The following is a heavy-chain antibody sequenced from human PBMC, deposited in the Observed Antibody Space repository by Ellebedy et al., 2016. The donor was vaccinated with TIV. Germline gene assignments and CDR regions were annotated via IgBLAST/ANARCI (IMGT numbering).Heavy chain of an antibody. J-gene: IGHJ6*02. Sequence: ASVKVSCXASGYTFTSYGISWVRQAPGQGLEWMGWISAYNGNTNYAQKLQGRVTMTTDTSTSTAYMELRSLRSDDTAVYYCVRTGYSSSWSLGVYYYYGMDVWGQGTTVTVSS. V-gene: IGHV1-18*01. CDR3: VRTGYSSSWSLGVYYYYGMDV. D-gene: IGHD6-13*01. CDR2: ISAYNGNT. CDR1: GYTFTSYG.